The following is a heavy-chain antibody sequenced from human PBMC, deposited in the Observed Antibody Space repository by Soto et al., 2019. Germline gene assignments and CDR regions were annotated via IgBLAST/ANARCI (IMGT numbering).Heavy chain of an antibody. CDR1: GDSIRRGDYY. D-gene: IGHD3-10*01. V-gene: IGHV4-30-4*01. Sequence: SETLSLTCTVSGDSIRRGDYYWSWVRQPPGKGLEWIGYIYYIGSTYYNPSLKSRVSISIDTSKNHFSLKLSSVTAADTAVYYCASRGDGHQLDYWGLGTLVTVSS. J-gene: IGHJ4*02. CDR3: ASRGDGHQLDY. CDR2: IYYIGST.